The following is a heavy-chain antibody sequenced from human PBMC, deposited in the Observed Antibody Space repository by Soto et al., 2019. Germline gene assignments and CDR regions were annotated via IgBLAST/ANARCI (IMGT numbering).Heavy chain of an antibody. Sequence: SVTMSLTCTVSGGTISSYGWIWIRQPPGRGLEWIGYVYYTGSTNYNPSLKSRVTISVDTSRSQFSLQLRSVTTADTAVYYCARGDDYSGNPDFWGRGTLVTVS. D-gene: IGHD4-4*01. CDR1: GGTISSYG. J-gene: IGHJ4*01. CDR2: VYYTGST. CDR3: ARGDDYSGNPDF. V-gene: IGHV4-59*01.